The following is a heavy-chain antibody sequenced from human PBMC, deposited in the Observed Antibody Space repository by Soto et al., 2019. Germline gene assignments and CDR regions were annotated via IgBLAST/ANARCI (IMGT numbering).Heavy chain of an antibody. CDR3: AKGSVVGADYSYGMDV. J-gene: IGHJ6*02. CDR2: VSGSGGSV. D-gene: IGHD2-2*01. V-gene: IGHV3-23*01. CDR1: GFTFSSYG. Sequence: PGWSLRLSCAAAGFTFSSYGMSWVRQAPGKGLEWVSAVSGSGGSVYYADSVRGRFTISRDNSKNTLYLQVNSLRAEDTAIYYCAKGSVVGADYSYGMDVWGQGTTVTVSS.